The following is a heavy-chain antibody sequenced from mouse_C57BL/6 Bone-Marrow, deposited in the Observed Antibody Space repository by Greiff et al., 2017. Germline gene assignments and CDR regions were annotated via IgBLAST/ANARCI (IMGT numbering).Heavy chain of an antibody. CDR3: ARTLIYYDYGAY. CDR1: GYAFSSSW. V-gene: IGHV1-82*01. D-gene: IGHD2-4*01. Sequence: VQLQQSGPELVKPGASVKISCKASGYAFSSSWMNWVKQRPGKGLEWIGRIYPGDGDTNYNGKFKGKATLTADKSSSTAYMQLSSLTSEDSAVYCCARTLIYYDYGAYWGQGTLVTVSA. J-gene: IGHJ3*01. CDR2: IYPGDGDT.